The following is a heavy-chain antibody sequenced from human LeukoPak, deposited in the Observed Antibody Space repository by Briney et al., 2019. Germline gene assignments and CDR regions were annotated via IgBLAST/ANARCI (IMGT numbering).Heavy chain of an antibody. CDR3: ARDARGFCSGGSCTEFDY. J-gene: IGHJ4*02. CDR1: GFTFSSYW. CDR2: LSSISSYI. Sequence: GGSLRLSCVASGFTFSSYWMHWVRQAPGKGLEWVSSLSSISSYIYYADSVKGRFTISRDNAKNSLFLQMNSLRAEDTAVYYCARDARGFCSGGSCTEFDYWGQGTLVTVSS. D-gene: IGHD2-15*01. V-gene: IGHV3-21*01.